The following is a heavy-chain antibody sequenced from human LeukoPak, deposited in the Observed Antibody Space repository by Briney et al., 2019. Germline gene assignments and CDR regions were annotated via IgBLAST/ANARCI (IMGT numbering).Heavy chain of an antibody. J-gene: IGHJ4*02. V-gene: IGHV3-7*01. D-gene: IGHD4-23*01. CDR2: IKQDGSEK. CDR3: ARALYGGNSNFNY. Sequence: GGSLRLSCAASGFTFNTYWMTWVRQAPGKGLEWVANIKQDGSEKHYVDSVKGRFTISRDNAKNSLFLQMYSLRAEDTAVYHCARALYGGNSNFNYWGQGTLVTVSS. CDR1: GFTFNTYW.